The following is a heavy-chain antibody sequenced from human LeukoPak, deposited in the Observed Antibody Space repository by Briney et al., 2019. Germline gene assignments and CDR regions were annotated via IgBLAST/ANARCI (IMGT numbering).Heavy chain of an antibody. V-gene: IGHV3-30-3*01. CDR2: ISYDGSNK. CDR3: ARDRVMNGEFDY. D-gene: IGHD4-17*01. Sequence: GGSLRLSCAASGFTFSSYAMHWVRQAPGKGLEWVAVISYDGSNKYYAGSVKGRFTISRDNSKNTLFLQMNSLRAEDTAVYYCARDRVMNGEFDYWGQGTLVTVSS. J-gene: IGHJ4*02. CDR1: GFTFSSYA.